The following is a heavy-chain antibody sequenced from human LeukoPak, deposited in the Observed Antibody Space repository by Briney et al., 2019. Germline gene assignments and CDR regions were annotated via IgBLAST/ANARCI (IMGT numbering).Heavy chain of an antibody. V-gene: IGHV3-30*14. CDR2: ISYDGSNK. D-gene: IGHD3-22*01. Sequence: PGGSLRLTCAASGFTFSSYAMHRVRQAPGKGLEWVAVISYDGSNKYYADSVKGRFTISRDNSKNTLYLQMNSLRAEDTAVYYCARDLGDYYYDSSGYYYYYYGMDVWGQGTTVTVSS. CDR3: ARDLGDYYYDSSGYYYYYYGMDV. CDR1: GFTFSSYA. J-gene: IGHJ6*02.